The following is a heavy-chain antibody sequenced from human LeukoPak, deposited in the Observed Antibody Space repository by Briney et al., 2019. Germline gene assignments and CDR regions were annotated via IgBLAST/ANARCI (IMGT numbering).Heavy chain of an antibody. Sequence: GGSLRLPCVSSGFTFSSYWMHWVRQAPGKGLVWVSRINTDGRTTTYADSVKGRFTISRDNAKNTLYLQMNSLRAENTAVYYCARGGRYAYFLDYWGQGTLVTVSS. J-gene: IGHJ4*02. CDR3: ARGGRYAYFLDY. D-gene: IGHD3-16*01. CDR1: GFTFSSYW. V-gene: IGHV3-74*01. CDR2: INTDGRTT.